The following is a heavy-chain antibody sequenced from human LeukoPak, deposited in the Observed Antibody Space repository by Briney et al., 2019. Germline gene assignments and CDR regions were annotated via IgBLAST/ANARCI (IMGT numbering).Heavy chain of an antibody. V-gene: IGHV3-23*01. CDR2: ISGSGGST. J-gene: IGHJ4*02. CDR1: GFTFSSYA. CDR3: AKDLYDSSGYYGGYFDY. D-gene: IGHD3-22*01. Sequence: GGSLRLSCAASGFTFSSYAMSWVRQAPGKGLEWVSAISGSGGSTYYADSVKGRFTISRDNSKNTLYLQMNSLRAEDTAVYYCAKDLYDSSGYYGGYFDYWGQGTLVTASS.